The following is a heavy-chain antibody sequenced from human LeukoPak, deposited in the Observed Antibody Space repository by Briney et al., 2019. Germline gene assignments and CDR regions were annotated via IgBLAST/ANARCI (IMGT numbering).Heavy chain of an antibody. CDR1: GFTFSNYA. Sequence: GGSLRLSCAASGFTFSNYAMNWVRQAPGKGLEWVSSISSSSSYIYYADSVKGRFTISRDNAKNSLYLQMNSLRAEDTAVYYCARDRKQQLVGNWFDPWGQGTLVTVSS. CDR2: ISSSSSYI. J-gene: IGHJ5*02. CDR3: ARDRKQQLVGNWFDP. D-gene: IGHD6-13*01. V-gene: IGHV3-21*01.